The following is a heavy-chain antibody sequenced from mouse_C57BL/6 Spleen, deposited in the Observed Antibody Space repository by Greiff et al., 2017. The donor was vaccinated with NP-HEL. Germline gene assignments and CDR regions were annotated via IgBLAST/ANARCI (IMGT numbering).Heavy chain of an antibody. Sequence: VQLQQSGAELVRPGASVKLSCKASGYTFTDYYINWVKQRPGQGLEWIARIYPGSGNTYYNEKFKGKATLTAEKSSSTAYMQLSSLTSEDSAVYVCAPIYYGPQGYFDVWGTGTTVTVSS. CDR3: APIYYGPQGYFDV. CDR1: GYTFTDYY. D-gene: IGHD2-1*01. V-gene: IGHV1-76*01. J-gene: IGHJ1*03. CDR2: IYPGSGNT.